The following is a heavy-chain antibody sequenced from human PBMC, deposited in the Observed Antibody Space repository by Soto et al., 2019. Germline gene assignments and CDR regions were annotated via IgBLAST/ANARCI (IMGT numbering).Heavy chain of an antibody. CDR1: GFTFSSYA. J-gene: IGHJ4*02. CDR3: AISSSGWYGKLDY. CDR2: ISGSGGST. V-gene: IGHV3-23*01. Sequence: GGSLRLSCAASGFTFSSYAMSWVRQAPGKGLEWVSAISGSGGSTYYADSVKGRFTISRDNSKNTLYLQMNSLRAEDTAVYYCAISSSGWYGKLDYWGQGTLVTVSS. D-gene: IGHD6-19*01.